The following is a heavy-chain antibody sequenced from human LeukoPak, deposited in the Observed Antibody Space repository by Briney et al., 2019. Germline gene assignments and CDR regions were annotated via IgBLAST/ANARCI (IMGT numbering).Heavy chain of an antibody. V-gene: IGHV3-23*01. J-gene: IGHJ6*04. CDR2: ISGSGGST. CDR3: ATTMGGSGSYYSYGMDV. D-gene: IGHD3-10*01. CDR1: GFTFSSYA. Sequence: GGSLRLSCAASGFTFSSYAMSWVRQAPGKGLEWVSAISGSGGSTYYADSVKGRFTISRDNSKNTLYLQMNSLRAEDTAVYYCATTMGGSGSYYSYGMDVWGKGTTVTVSS.